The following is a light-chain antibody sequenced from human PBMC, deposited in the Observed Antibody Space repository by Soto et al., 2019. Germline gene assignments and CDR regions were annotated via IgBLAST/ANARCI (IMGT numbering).Light chain of an antibody. Sequence: DIQMTQSPSTLSASVGDRVTITCRASQTISSWLAWYQQKPVKAPKVLIYDASDLQSGVPSRFSGSGSGTEFTLTISSLQPDDFATYYCQQYNSYPLTFGGGTEVNI. V-gene: IGKV1-5*01. CDR1: QTISSW. J-gene: IGKJ4*01. CDR3: QQYNSYPLT. CDR2: DAS.